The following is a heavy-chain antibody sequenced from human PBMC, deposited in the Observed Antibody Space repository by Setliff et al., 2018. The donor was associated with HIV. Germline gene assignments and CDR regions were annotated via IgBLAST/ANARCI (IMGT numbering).Heavy chain of an antibody. Sequence: PGGSLRLSCAASGFTFSSYSMNWVRQAPGKGLEWVSAISSGGEIMFYADSVKGRFTISRDNSKNTLYLQMNSLRAEDTAVYYCAREIVTLYTGGHYLYGIDVWGQGTAVTVS. CDR2: ISSGGEIM. D-gene: IGHD3-22*01. J-gene: IGHJ6*02. CDR1: GFTFSSYS. V-gene: IGHV3-23*01. CDR3: AREIVTLYTGGHYLYGIDV.